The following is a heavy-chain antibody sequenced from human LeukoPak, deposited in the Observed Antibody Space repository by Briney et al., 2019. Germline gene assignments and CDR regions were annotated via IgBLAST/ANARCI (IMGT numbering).Heavy chain of an antibody. CDR2: IYYSGRA. CDR3: TRRRPGPIFEP. V-gene: IGHV4-39*01. CDR1: GASITNTNYY. Sequence: PSETLSLTCTVSGASITNTNYYWGWIRQPPGKGLEWIATIYYSGRASYNPSLKSRLATSVDTSKNQFSLKLNSVTAADTAVYYCTRRRPGPIFEPGGKGPLVTVSS. D-gene: IGHD3-3*02. J-gene: IGHJ5*02.